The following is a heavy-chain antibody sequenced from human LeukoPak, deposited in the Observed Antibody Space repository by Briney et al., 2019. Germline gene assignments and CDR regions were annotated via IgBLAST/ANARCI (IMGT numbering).Heavy chain of an antibody. D-gene: IGHD2-21*01. CDR2: IYSGGST. V-gene: IGHV3-66*01. J-gene: IGHJ4*02. CDR3: ARNIPVTRWGY. CDR1: GFTVSNNY. Sequence: GGSLRLSCAASGFTVSNNYMTWVRQAPGKGLEWVSLIYSGGSTYYADPVKGRFTISRDNSKNTVYLQMNSLRAEDTAVYYCARNIPVTRWGYWGQGTLVTVSS.